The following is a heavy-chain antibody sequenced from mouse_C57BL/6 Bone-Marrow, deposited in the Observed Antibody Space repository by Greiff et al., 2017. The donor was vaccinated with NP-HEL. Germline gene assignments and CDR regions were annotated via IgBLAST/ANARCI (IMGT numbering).Heavy chain of an antibody. D-gene: IGHD1-1*01. Sequence: QVQLQQSDAELVKPGASVKISCKVSGYTFTDHTIHWMKQRPEQGLEWIGYIHPRDGSTKYNEKFKGKATLTADKSSSTAYMQLNSLTSEDSAVYFCARRRDYYGSSYYFDYWGQGTTLTVSS. CDR1: GYTFTDHT. CDR2: IHPRDGST. CDR3: ARRRDYYGSSYYFDY. J-gene: IGHJ2*01. V-gene: IGHV1-78*01.